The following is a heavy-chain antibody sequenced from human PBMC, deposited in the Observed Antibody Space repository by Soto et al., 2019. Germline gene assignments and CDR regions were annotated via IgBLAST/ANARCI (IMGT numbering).Heavy chain of an antibody. J-gene: IGHJ3*02. CDR2: IYYSGST. D-gene: IGHD6-6*01. Sequence: SETLSLTCTVSVGSISSYYWSWIRQPPGKGLEWIGYIYYSGSTNYNPSLKSRVTISVDTSKNQFSLKLSSVTAADTAVYYCARARAGIAAWGLDIWGQGTMVTVSS. V-gene: IGHV4-59*01. CDR3: ARARAGIAAWGLDI. CDR1: VGSISSYY.